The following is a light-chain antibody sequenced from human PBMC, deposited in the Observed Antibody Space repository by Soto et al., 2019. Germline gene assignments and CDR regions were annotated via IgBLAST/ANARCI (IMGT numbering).Light chain of an antibody. V-gene: IGLV2-23*01. J-gene: IGLJ1*01. CDR1: SSDVGSYNL. CDR2: EGS. CDR3: CSYAGSSTPFV. Sequence: QSALTQPASVSGSPGQSITISCTGTSSDVGSYNLVSWYQQHPGKAPKLMIYEGSKRPSGVSNRFSGSKSGNTASLTISGLQADDESDYDCCSYAGSSTPFVFGTGTKLTVL.